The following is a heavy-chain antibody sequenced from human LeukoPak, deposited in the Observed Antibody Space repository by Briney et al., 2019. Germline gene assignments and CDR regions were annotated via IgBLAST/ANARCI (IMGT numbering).Heavy chain of an antibody. CDR2: IRSKAYGGTT. Sequence: GGSLRLSCTASGFTFGDYAMSWVRQAPGKGLEWVGLIRSKAYGGTTEYAASVKGRFTISRDDSKSIAYLQMNSLKTEDTAVYYCTSASIAAAGKFDYWGQGTLVTVSS. J-gene: IGHJ4*02. CDR1: GFTFGDYA. CDR3: TSASIAAAGKFDY. D-gene: IGHD6-13*01. V-gene: IGHV3-49*04.